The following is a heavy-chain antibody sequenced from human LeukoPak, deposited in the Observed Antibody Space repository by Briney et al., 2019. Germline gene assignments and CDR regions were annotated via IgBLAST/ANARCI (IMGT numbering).Heavy chain of an antibody. Sequence: GGSLTLSCAASGFTFSSYAMSWVRQAPGKGLEWVSAISGSGGSTYYADSVKGRFTISRDNSKNTLYLQMNSLRAEDTAVYYCAKAGGKYSSSWYEDYWGQGTLVTVSS. V-gene: IGHV3-23*01. D-gene: IGHD6-13*01. CDR2: ISGSGGST. CDR1: GFTFSSYA. CDR3: AKAGGKYSSSWYEDY. J-gene: IGHJ4*02.